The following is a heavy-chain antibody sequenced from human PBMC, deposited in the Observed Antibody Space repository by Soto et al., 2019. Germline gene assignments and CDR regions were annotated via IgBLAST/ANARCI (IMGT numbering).Heavy chain of an antibody. J-gene: IGHJ1*01. Sequence: GGSLRLSCAASGLTFDDYAMHWVRQVPGKGLEWVSGINWNSGSIGYGDSVKGRFAISRDNAKNSLHLQMNSLSAEDTAFYYCVKDESINWYSGHFRHWGQGTLVTVSS. D-gene: IGHD6-13*01. CDR2: INWNSGSI. CDR3: VKDESINWYSGHFRH. V-gene: IGHV3-9*01. CDR1: GLTFDDYA.